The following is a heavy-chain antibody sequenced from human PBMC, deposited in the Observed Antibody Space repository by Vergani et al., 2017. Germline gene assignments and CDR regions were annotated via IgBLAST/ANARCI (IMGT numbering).Heavy chain of an antibody. V-gene: IGHV3-9*01. CDR2: ISWNSGSI. D-gene: IGHD1-26*01. J-gene: IGHJ4*02. CDR1: GFTFDDYA. Sequence: EVQLVESGGGLVQPGRSLRLSCAASGFTFDDYAMHWVRQAPGKGLEWVSGISWNSGSIGYADSVKGRFTISRDNAKNSLYLQMNSLRAEDTALYYCAKGGSGSYLGYFDCWGQGTLVTVSS. CDR3: AKGGSGSYLGYFDC.